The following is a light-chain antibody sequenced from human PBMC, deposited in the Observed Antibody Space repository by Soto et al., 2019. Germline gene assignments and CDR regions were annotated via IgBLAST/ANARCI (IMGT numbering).Light chain of an antibody. J-gene: IGKJ5*01. CDR3: QQSYNTLIT. V-gene: IGKV1-33*01. CDR2: DAS. CDR1: QDISNY. Sequence: IRMTHSPSSLSASLGDRVTIPCEASQDISNYLNWYQQKKGKAPKLLIYDASNLETGVPSRFSGSGSGTDFNLTISTLQTDDFATYYCQQSYNTLITFGQGTRLEIK.